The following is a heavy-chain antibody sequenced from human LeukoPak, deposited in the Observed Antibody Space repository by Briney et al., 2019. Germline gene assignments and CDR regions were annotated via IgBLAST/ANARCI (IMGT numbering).Heavy chain of an antibody. J-gene: IGHJ6*02. CDR2: IKGKVDGGTT. CDR1: GLPFTNAW. Sequence: GGSLRLSCSASGLPFTNAWMSWVRQAPGKGLEWIGRIKGKVDGGTTDHAAPVKGRFTISRDDSRNTLYLQMNSLRAEDTAVYYCARHWGLEYRPYGMDVWGQGTTVTVSS. CDR3: ARHWGLEYRPYGMDV. V-gene: IGHV3-15*01. D-gene: IGHD7-27*01.